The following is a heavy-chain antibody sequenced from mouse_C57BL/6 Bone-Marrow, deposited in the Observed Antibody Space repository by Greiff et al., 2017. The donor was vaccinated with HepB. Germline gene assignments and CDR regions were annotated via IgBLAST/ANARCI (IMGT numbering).Heavy chain of an antibody. Sequence: EVKVVESGEGLVKPGGSLKLSCAASGFTFSSYAMSWVRQTPEKRLEWVAYISSGGDYIYYADTVKGRFTISRDNARNTLYLQMSSLKSEDTAMYYCTRDGGSLYYAMDYWGQGTSVTVSS. J-gene: IGHJ4*01. V-gene: IGHV5-9-1*02. CDR1: GFTFSSYA. CDR2: ISSGGDYI. CDR3: TRDGGSLYYAMDY. D-gene: IGHD1-1*02.